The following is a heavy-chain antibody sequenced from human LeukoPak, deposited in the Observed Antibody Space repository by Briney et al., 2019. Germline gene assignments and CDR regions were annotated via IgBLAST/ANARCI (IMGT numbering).Heavy chain of an antibody. Sequence: GGSLRLSCAASGFTFSSYWMSWVRQAPGKGLEWVANIKQDGSEKYYVDSVKGRFTISRDNAKNSLYLQMNSLRAEDTAVYYCARDSFTLPMNYFDYWGQGTLVTVSS. CDR1: GFTFSSYW. V-gene: IGHV3-7*01. CDR2: IKQDGSEK. J-gene: IGHJ4*02. CDR3: ARDSFTLPMNYFDY. D-gene: IGHD2-15*01.